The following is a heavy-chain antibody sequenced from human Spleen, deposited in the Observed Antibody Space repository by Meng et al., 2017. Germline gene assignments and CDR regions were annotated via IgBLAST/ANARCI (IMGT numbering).Heavy chain of an antibody. CDR1: GFTFSSYW. Sequence: GESLKISCVASGFTFSSYWMHWVRQDPGKGLVWVSRINTDGSTTSYADSVKGRFTISRDNAKNTVYLQMNSLRAEDTAVYYCARGRGGSGSYYNYFDYWGQGTLVTVSS. D-gene: IGHD3-10*01. V-gene: IGHV3-74*01. J-gene: IGHJ4*02. CDR3: ARGRGGSGSYYNYFDY. CDR2: INTDGSTT.